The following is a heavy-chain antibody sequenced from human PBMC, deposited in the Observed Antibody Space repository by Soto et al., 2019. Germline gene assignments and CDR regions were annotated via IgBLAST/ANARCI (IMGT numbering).Heavy chain of an antibody. CDR1: GYTFTSYY. D-gene: IGHD3-22*01. Sequence: GASVKVSCKASGYTFTSYYMHWVRQAPGQGLEWMGIINPSGGSTSYAQKFQGRVTMTMDTSTSTVYMELSSLRSEDTAVYYCAILYYYDSSGYPISAFDIWGQGTMVTVSS. CDR3: AILYYYDSSGYPISAFDI. J-gene: IGHJ3*02. CDR2: INPSGGST. V-gene: IGHV1-46*01.